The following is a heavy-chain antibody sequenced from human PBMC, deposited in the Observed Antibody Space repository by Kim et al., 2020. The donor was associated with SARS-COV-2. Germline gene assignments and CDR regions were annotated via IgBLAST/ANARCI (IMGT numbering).Heavy chain of an antibody. J-gene: IGHJ4*02. CDR3: ARARIAVAGHYFDY. V-gene: IGHV4-59*01. Sequence: NPSINSRVTISGDTSKTRFSLNLTSVTAAETAVYYCARARIAVAGHYFDYWGQGTLVTVSS. D-gene: IGHD6-19*01.